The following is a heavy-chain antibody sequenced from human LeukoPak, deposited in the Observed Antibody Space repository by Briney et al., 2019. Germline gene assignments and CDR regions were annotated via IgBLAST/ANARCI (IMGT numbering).Heavy chain of an antibody. J-gene: IGHJ4*02. CDR2: TNSGGTT. CDR1: GFSVSSNY. Sequence: GGSLRLSCAASGFSVSSNYMNWVRQAPGKGLEWVSVTNSGGTTYYADSVKGRFTISRDNSKNTLYVQMDRLRAEDAAVYYCVLTTVTTSIEFWGQGTLVTVSS. D-gene: IGHD4-17*01. V-gene: IGHV3-66*01. CDR3: VLTTVTTSIEF.